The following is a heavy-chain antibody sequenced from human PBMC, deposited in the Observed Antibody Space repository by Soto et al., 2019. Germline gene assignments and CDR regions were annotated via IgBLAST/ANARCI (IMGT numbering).Heavy chain of an antibody. CDR3: GRVERGAFDH. CDR1: GGSISSYY. Sequence: QVQLHESGTGLVKSSETLSLTSTDSGGSISSYYWFWIRQPPGKGLEWIGSIFYTERTDYNPSLKSRVTISLDTSTNHFSLHLCSVSAADTAVYSCGRVERGAFDHWGQGTLVTVSS. CDR2: IFYTERT. V-gene: IGHV4-59*01. J-gene: IGHJ4*02. D-gene: IGHD1-1*01.